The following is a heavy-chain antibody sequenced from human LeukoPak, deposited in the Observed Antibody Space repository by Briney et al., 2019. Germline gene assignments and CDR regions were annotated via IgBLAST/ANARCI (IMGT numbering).Heavy chain of an antibody. V-gene: IGHV4-34*01. CDR3: ARGGYYYGSGSYSWFDP. D-gene: IGHD3-10*01. J-gene: IGHJ5*02. CDR1: GGSFSGYY. Sequence: SETLSLTCAVYGGSFSGYYWSWIRQPPGKGLEWIGEINHSGSTNYNPSHKSRVTISVDTSKNQFSLKLSSVTAADTAVYYCARGGYYYGSGSYSWFDPWGQGTLVTVSS. CDR2: INHSGST.